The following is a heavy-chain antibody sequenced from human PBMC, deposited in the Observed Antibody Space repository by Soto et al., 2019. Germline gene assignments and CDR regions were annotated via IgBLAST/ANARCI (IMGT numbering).Heavy chain of an antibody. V-gene: IGHV3-74*01. Sequence: GGSLRLSCVASGFSVKRHWMHWVRQASGKGLVWLSRFGGDENYTDYADSVRGRFTSSRDIAKNTIYLQMNSLRAEDTAVYYCGKGKELGVVRYGLDAWGQGTTVTVSS. D-gene: IGHD3-3*01. CDR3: GKGKELGVVRYGLDA. J-gene: IGHJ6*02. CDR2: FGGDENYT. CDR1: GFSVKRHW.